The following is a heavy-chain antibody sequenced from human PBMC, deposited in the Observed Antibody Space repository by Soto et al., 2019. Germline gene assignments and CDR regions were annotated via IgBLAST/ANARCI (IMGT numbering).Heavy chain of an antibody. V-gene: IGHV4-59*01. Sequence: QVQLQESGPGLVKPSETLSLTCTVSGGSISSYYWSWIRQPPGKGLEWIGYIYYSGSTNYNPSLKSRVTLSVDTSKNQFSLKLSSVTAADTAVYYWARGWGLVFDYWGQGTLVTVSS. CDR1: GGSISSYY. D-gene: IGHD2-21*02. J-gene: IGHJ4*02. CDR2: IYYSGST. CDR3: ARGWGLVFDY.